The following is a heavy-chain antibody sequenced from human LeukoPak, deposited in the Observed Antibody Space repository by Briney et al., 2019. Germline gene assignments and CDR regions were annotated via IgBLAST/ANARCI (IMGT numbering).Heavy chain of an antibody. CDR2: ISSDGSRA. CDR3: ARDELTAADY. Sequence: GGSLRLACAASGFTYSTYWMHWVRQGPGEGLVWVARISSDGSRATYADSVKGRFTISRDNAKNTLYLQMNSLRPEDTAVYYCARDELTAADYWGQGTLVTVSS. D-gene: IGHD2-21*02. V-gene: IGHV3-74*01. J-gene: IGHJ4*02. CDR1: GFTYSTYW.